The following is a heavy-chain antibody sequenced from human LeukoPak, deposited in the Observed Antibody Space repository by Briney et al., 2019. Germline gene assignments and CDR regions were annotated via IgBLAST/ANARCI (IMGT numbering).Heavy chain of an antibody. V-gene: IGHV3-21*01. CDR2: ISGSGDSI. D-gene: IGHD6-13*01. CDR1: GFAFSNYG. Sequence: GGSLRLSCAASGFAFSNYGMSWVRQAPGKGLEWVSIISGSGDSIYYADSVKGRFTISRDNAKNSLYLQMNSLRAEDTAVYYCARDVGSWSQRSAFDIWGQGTMVTVSS. J-gene: IGHJ3*02. CDR3: ARDVGSWSQRSAFDI.